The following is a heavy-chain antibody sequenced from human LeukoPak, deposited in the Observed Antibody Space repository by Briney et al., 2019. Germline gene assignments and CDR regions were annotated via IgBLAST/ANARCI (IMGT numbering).Heavy chain of an antibody. CDR2: IYYSGST. D-gene: IGHD6-6*01. Sequence: SETLSLTCTVSGGSISSSSYYWGWIRQPPGKGLEWIGYIYYSGSTNYNPSLKSRVTISVDTSKNQFPLKLSSVTAADTAVYYCARARIYYMDVWGKGTTVTVSS. J-gene: IGHJ6*03. V-gene: IGHV4-61*05. CDR1: GGSISSSSYY. CDR3: ARARIYYMDV.